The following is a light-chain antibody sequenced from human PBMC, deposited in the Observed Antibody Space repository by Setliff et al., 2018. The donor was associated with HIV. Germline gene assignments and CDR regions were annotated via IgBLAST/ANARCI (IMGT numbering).Light chain of an antibody. CDR3: QSYDSRLSGYV. J-gene: IGLJ1*01. CDR2: GYN. CDR1: SSNIGAGYD. Sequence: QSVLTQPPSLSGAPGQRVTISCTGSSSNIGAGYDVHWYKQLPGTAPKLLIYGYNNRPSGVPDRFSGSRSGTSASLAITGLQAEDEADYYCQSYDSRLSGYVCGTGTKVTVL. V-gene: IGLV1-40*01.